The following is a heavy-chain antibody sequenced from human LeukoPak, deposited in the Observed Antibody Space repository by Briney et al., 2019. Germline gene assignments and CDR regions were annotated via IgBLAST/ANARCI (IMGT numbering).Heavy chain of an antibody. CDR3: ARGVKSGSNTGDGAFDI. J-gene: IGHJ3*02. Sequence: ASVKVSCKASGGTFSSYAISWVRQAPGQGLEWMGGIIPIFGTANYAQKFQGRVTITADESTSTAYMELSSLRSEDTAVYYCARGVKSGSNTGDGAFDIWGQGTMVTVSS. CDR1: GGTFSSYA. CDR2: IIPIFGTA. V-gene: IGHV1-69*13. D-gene: IGHD1-26*01.